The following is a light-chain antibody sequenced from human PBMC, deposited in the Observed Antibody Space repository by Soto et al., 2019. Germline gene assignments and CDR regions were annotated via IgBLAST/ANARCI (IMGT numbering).Light chain of an antibody. CDR3: QQYGSSPYT. J-gene: IGKJ2*01. Sequence: EIVLTQSPGTLSLSPGESATLSRRASQSVSSSYLAWYQQKPGQAPRLLIYGASSRATGIPDRFSGSGSGTDFTLTISRLEPEDFAVYYCQQYGSSPYTFGQGTKLEIK. CDR1: QSVSSSY. CDR2: GAS. V-gene: IGKV3-20*01.